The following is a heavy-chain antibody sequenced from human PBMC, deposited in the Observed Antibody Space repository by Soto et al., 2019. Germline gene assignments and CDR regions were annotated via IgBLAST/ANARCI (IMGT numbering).Heavy chain of an antibody. Sequence: QVQLQQWGAGLLKPSETLSLTCAVYGGSFSGYYWTWIRQPPGTGLAWIGEINPSGSTNYNPSLKSRVTLSVDTSKNHFSLKLTSVTAADTAVYYCARDKITGLFDYWGQGTLVTVSS. V-gene: IGHV4-34*01. J-gene: IGHJ4*02. D-gene: IGHD2-8*02. CDR3: ARDKITGLFDY. CDR1: GGSFSGYY. CDR2: INPSGST.